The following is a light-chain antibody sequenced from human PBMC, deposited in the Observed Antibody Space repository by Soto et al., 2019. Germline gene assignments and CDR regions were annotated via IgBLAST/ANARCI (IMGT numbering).Light chain of an antibody. CDR2: DAS. CDR3: QQCYNWPQWT. J-gene: IGKJ1*01. Sequence: EIVLSQSPATLSLSPGERATLSCRASQSVGTFFAWYQQKPGQAPRLLIYDASNRATGIPARFSGSGSGTDFTPTISSLEPEDFAVYYCQQCYNWPQWTFGQGTKVDIK. CDR1: QSVGTF. V-gene: IGKV3-11*01.